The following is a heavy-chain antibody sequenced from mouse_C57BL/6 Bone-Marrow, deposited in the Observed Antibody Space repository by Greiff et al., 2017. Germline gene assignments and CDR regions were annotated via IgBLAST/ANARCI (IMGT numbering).Heavy chain of an antibody. CDR2: IDPETGGT. D-gene: IGHD1-1*01. J-gene: IGHJ2*01. Sequence: QVQLKESGAELVRPGASVTLSCKASGYTFTDYEMHWVKQTPVHGLEWIGAIDPETGGTAYNQKFKGKAILTADKSSSTAYMELRSLTSEDSAVYYCTSSSSDYWGQGTTLTVSS. CDR3: TSSSSDY. V-gene: IGHV1-15*01. CDR1: GYTFTDYE.